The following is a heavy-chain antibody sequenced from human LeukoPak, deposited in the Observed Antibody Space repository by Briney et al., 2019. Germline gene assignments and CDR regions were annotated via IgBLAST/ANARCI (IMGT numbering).Heavy chain of an antibody. CDR3: AVALDY. CDR2: ISSSSSTI. CDR1: GFTFSSYS. V-gene: IGHV3-48*04. J-gene: IGHJ4*02. D-gene: IGHD2-15*01. Sequence: GGSLRLSCAASGFTFSSYSMSWVRQAPGKGLEWVSYISSSSSTIYYADSVKGRFTISRDNAKTSLYLQMNSLRAEDTAVYYCAVALDYWGQGTLVTVSS.